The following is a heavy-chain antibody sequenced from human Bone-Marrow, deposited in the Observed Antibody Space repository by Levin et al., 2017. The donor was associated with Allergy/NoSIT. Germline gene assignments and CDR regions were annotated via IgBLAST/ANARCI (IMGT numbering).Heavy chain of an antibody. CDR3: AVTGYCSGGSCYYHLLY. CDR1: GGTFSSYA. Sequence: SVKVSCKASGGTFSSYAISWVRQAPGQGLEWMGGIIPIFGTANYAQKFQGRVTITADKSTSTAYMELSSLRSEDTAVYYCAVTGYCSGGSCYYHLLYWGQGTLVTVSS. CDR2: IIPIFGTA. V-gene: IGHV1-69*06. J-gene: IGHJ4*02. D-gene: IGHD2-15*01.